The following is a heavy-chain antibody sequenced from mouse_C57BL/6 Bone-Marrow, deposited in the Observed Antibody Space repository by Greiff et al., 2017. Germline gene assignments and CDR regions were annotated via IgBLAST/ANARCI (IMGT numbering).Heavy chain of an antibody. Sequence: EVQLKESGGGLVKPGGSLKLSCAASGFTFSSYAMSWVRQTPEKRLEWVATISDGGSYTYYPANVKGRFTISSDNAKNNLYLQMSHLKSEDTAMYYCARCRNYGFAYWGQGTLVTVSA. D-gene: IGHD2-1*01. CDR2: ISDGGSYT. J-gene: IGHJ3*01. CDR1: GFTFSSYA. CDR3: ARCRNYGFAY. V-gene: IGHV5-4*01.